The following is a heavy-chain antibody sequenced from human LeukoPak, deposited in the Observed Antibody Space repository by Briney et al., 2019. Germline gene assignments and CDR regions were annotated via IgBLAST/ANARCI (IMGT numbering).Heavy chain of an antibody. CDR2: INPSGGIT. CDR1: GYTFTSHY. D-gene: IGHD4-17*01. V-gene: IGHV1-46*01. Sequence: ASVKVSCRTSGYTFTSHYIHWVRQAPGQGLEWMGVINPSGGITTYAQKFQGRVTMTRDMSTSPMYMELSSLRSEDTAVYYCARVVTVTTPSSGWFDPWGQGTLVTVSS. J-gene: IGHJ5*02. CDR3: ARVVTVTTPSSGWFDP.